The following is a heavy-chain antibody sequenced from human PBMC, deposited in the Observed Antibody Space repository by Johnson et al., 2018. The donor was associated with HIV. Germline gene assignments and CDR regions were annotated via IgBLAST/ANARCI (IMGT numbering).Heavy chain of an antibody. D-gene: IGHD6-19*01. CDR2: ISSSGSTI. J-gene: IGHJ3*02. V-gene: IGHV3-11*04. CDR1: AFTFSDYY. CDR3: VRVRGGYSSGWYDAVDI. Sequence: QVQLVESGGGVVQPGRSLRLSCAASAFTFSDYYISWIRQAPGKGLEWVSYISSSGSTIYYADSVKGRFTISRANAKKSLYLQMNSLRAEDTAVYYCVRVRGGYSSGWYDAVDIWGQGTMVTVSP.